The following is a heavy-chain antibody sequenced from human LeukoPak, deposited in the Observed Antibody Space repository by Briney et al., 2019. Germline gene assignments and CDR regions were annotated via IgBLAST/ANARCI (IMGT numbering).Heavy chain of an antibody. CDR3: ARAYYGSGTYYNFDY. J-gene: IGHJ4*02. Sequence: SETLSLTCTVSGGSIISSDYHWGWVRQPPGKGLEWIGTISYSGNTDYNPSLKSRVTISVDTSKNQFSLKLSSVTAADTAVYSCARAYYGSGTYYNFDYWGQGTLVTVSS. CDR1: GGSIISSDYH. D-gene: IGHD3-10*01. V-gene: IGHV4-39*07. CDR2: ISYSGNT.